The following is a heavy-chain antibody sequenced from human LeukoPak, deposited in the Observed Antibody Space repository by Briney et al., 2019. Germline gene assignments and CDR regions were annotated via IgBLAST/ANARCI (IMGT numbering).Heavy chain of an antibody. Sequence: SETLSLTCTVSGGSISSYYWSWIRQPPGKGLEWIGYIYYSGSTNYNPSLKSRVTISVDTSKNQFSLKLSSVTAADTAVYYCARGDYGDYVFDYWGQGTLVTVSS. D-gene: IGHD4-17*01. CDR1: GGSISSYY. CDR3: ARGDYGDYVFDY. J-gene: IGHJ4*02. CDR2: IYYSGST. V-gene: IGHV4-59*08.